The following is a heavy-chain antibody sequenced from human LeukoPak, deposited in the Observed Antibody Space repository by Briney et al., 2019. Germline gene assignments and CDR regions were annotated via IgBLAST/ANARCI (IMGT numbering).Heavy chain of an antibody. J-gene: IGHJ4*02. V-gene: IGHV4-34*01. CDR1: GGSFSGYY. Sequence: SETLSLTCAVYGGSFSGYYWSWIRQPPGKGLEWIGEINHSGSTNYNPSLKSRVTISVDTSKNQFSLKLSSVTAADTAVYYCARYRRLDTAMVTAYFDYWGQGTLVTVSS. CDR2: INHSGST. CDR3: ARYRRLDTAMVTAYFDY. D-gene: IGHD5-18*01.